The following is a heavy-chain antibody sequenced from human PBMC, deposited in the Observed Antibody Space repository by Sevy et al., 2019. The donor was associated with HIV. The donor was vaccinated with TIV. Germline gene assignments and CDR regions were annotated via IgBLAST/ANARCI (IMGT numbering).Heavy chain of an antibody. CDR3: AKDPGAYSGRAFDI. V-gene: IGHV3-23*01. D-gene: IGHD1-26*01. CDR1: GLTFSSYA. CDR2: ISGSGGST. J-gene: IGHJ3*02. Sequence: GGSLRLSCAASGLTFSSYAMSWIRQAPGNGLEWVSAISGSGGSTYYADSVKGRFTISRDNSKNTLYLQMNSLRAEDTAVYYCAKDPGAYSGRAFDIRGHGTMVTVSS.